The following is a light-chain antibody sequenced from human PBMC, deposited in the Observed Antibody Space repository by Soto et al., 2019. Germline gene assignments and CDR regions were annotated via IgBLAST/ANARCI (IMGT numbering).Light chain of an antibody. Sequence: QSVLTQPPSVSEAPRQRVTISCSGSSSNIGNNAVNWYQQLPGKAPKVLIHYDDKLPSGVSDRFSGSKSGTSASLAISGLQSEDEADYYCAAWDDSLNGDVFGSGTKVTVL. V-gene: IGLV1-36*01. CDR1: SSNIGNNA. J-gene: IGLJ1*01. CDR3: AAWDDSLNGDV. CDR2: YDD.